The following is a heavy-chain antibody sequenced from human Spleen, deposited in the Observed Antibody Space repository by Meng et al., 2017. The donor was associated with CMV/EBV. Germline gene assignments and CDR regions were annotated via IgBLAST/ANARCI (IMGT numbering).Heavy chain of an antibody. CDR2: ISGNGDVR. V-gene: IGHV3-48*04. CDR3: ARASGSYATAFFGMDV. D-gene: IGHD1-26*01. Sequence: GGSLRLSCAASGCSFRSYIMAWVRQPPGKGLEWLSYISGNGDVRDYTESVKGRFTISRDNARNKLLLQMNTLRVGDTALYFCARASGSYATAFFGMDVWGQGTPVTVSS. J-gene: IGHJ6*02. CDR1: GCSFRSYI.